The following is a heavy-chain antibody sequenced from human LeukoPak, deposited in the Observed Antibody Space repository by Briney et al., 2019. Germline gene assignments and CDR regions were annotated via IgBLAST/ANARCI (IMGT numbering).Heavy chain of an antibody. CDR2: INWNGGST. CDR3: ARGKYPDNDDYMDV. J-gene: IGHJ6*03. CDR1: GFTFSSYE. Sequence: GGSLRLSCTASGFTFSSYEMNWVRQAPGKGLEWVSGINWNGGSTGYADSVKGRFTISRDNAKNSLYLQMNSLRAEDTALYYCARGKYPDNDDYMDVWGKGTTVIVSS. V-gene: IGHV3-20*04. D-gene: IGHD1-1*01.